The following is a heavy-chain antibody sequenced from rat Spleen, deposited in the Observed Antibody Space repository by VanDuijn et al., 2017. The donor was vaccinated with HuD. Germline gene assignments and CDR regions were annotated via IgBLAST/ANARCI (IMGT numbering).Heavy chain of an antibody. D-gene: IGHD5-1*01. Sequence: EVQLVESGGGLVQPGRSLKLSCVASGFTFSDYGMAWIRQAPGKGLEWVASITNTGGSIYYPDSVKGRFTISRDNAKSTLYLQMNSLRSEDTATYYCTSSSTGKGFAYWGQGTLVTVSS. CDR1: GFTFSDYG. V-gene: IGHV5-31*01. J-gene: IGHJ3*01. CDR2: ITNTGGSI. CDR3: TSSSTGKGFAY.